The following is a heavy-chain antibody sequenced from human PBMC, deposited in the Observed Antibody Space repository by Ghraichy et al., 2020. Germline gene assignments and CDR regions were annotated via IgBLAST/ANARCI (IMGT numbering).Heavy chain of an antibody. CDR3: ARAFWSGYYKDKPFDY. Sequence: GGSLRLSCAASGFTFSSYWMSWVRQAPGKGLEWVANIKQDGSEKYYVDSVKGRFPISRDNAKNSLYLQMNSLRAEDTAVYYCARAFWSGYYKDKPFDYWGQGTLVTVSS. CDR2: IKQDGSEK. J-gene: IGHJ4*02. D-gene: IGHD3-3*01. CDR1: GFTFSSYW. V-gene: IGHV3-7*04.